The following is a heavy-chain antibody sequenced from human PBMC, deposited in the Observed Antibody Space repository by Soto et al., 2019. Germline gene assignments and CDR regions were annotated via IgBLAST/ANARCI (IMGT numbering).Heavy chain of an antibody. D-gene: IGHD2-8*02. CDR3: ARSRVTGAGGFGYYYYGMDV. J-gene: IGHJ6*02. CDR2: ISYDGSNK. V-gene: IGHV3-30-3*01. Sequence: GSLRLSCAASGFTFSSYAMHWVRQAPGKGLEWVAVISYDGSNKYYADSVKGRFTISRDNSKNTLYLQMNSLRAEDTAVYYCARSRVTGAGGFGYYYYGMDVWGQGTTVTVSS. CDR1: GFTFSSYA.